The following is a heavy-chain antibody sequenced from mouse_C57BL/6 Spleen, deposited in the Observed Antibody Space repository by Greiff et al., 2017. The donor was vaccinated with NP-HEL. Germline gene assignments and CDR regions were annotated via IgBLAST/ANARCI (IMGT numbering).Heavy chain of an antibody. CDR3: ARTVVASYWYFDV. CDR1: GYAFSSSW. CDR2: IYPGDGDT. J-gene: IGHJ1*03. V-gene: IGHV1-82*01. Sequence: QVQLQQSGPELVKPGASVKISCKASGYAFSSSWMNWVQQRPGKGLEWIGRIYPGDGDTNYNGKFKGRATLTADKSSSTAYMQLSSLTSEDSAVYFCARTVVASYWYFDVWGTGTTVTVSS. D-gene: IGHD1-1*01.